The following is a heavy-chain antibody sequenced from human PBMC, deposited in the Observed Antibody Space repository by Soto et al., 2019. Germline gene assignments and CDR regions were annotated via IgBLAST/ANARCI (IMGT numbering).Heavy chain of an antibody. CDR2: ISSSSSTI. CDR1: GFTFSSYS. J-gene: IGHJ4*02. V-gene: IGHV3-48*02. Sequence: EVQLVESGGGLVKPGGSLRLSCAASGFTFSSYSMNWVREAAGKGLKWVSYISSSSSTIYYADSVKGRFTISRDNANNSLYLQMNSLSDEDTAVYYCAPDPGYIYGPPDDWGQGTLVTVSS. CDR3: APDPGYIYGPPDD. D-gene: IGHD5-18*01.